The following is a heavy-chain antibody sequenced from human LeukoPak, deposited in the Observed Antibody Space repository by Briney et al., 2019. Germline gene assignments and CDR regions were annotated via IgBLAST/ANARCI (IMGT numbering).Heavy chain of an antibody. CDR3: VRDGAAAGTMD. J-gene: IGHJ4*02. CDR1: GFTFSSYA. CDR2: ISYDGSNK. Sequence: PGGSLRLSCAASGFTFSSYAMHWVRQAPGKGLEWVAVISYDGSNKYYADSVKGRFTISRDNSKNTLYLQMNSLRAEDTAVYYCVRDGAAAGTMDWGQGTLVTVSS. D-gene: IGHD6-13*01. V-gene: IGHV3-30-3*01.